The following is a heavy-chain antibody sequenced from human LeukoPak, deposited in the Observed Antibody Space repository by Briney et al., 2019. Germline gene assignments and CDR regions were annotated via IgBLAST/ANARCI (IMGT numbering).Heavy chain of an antibody. V-gene: IGHV3-7*01. Sequence: PGGSLRLSCAATAFTFSSDWMSWVRQAPGKGLERGANIKQDGSEKYYVDSVKGRFTISRDNAKNSLYLQMNSLRAEDTAVYYCAREGGNSGYDLDYWGQGTLVTVSS. CDR2: IKQDGSEK. CDR3: AREGGNSGYDLDY. CDR1: AFTFSSDW. D-gene: IGHD5-12*01. J-gene: IGHJ4*02.